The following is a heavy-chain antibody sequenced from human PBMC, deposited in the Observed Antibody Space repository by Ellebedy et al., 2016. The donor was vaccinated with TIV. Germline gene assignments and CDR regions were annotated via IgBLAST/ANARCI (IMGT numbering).Heavy chain of an antibody. D-gene: IGHD3-9*01. J-gene: IGHJ6*02. CDR2: IYPGDSDT. Sequence: GGSLRLSXKGSGYSFTSYWIGWVRQMPGKGLEWMGIIYPGDSDTRYSPSFQGQVTISADKSISTAYLQWSSLKASDTATYYCARQTFDWLLGPYYYYGMDVWGQGTTVTVSS. CDR1: GYSFTSYW. V-gene: IGHV5-51*01. CDR3: ARQTFDWLLGPYYYYGMDV.